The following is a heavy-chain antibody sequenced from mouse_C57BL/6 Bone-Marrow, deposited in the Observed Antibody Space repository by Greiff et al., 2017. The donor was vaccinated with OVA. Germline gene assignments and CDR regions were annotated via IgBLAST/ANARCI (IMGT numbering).Heavy chain of an antibody. V-gene: IGHV1-50*01. Sequence: QVQLKQPGAELVKPGASVKLSCKASGYTFTSYWMQWVKQRPGQGLEWIGEIDPSDSYTNYNQKFKGKATLTVDTSSSTAYMQLSSLTSEDSAVYYCARGRGYDYDGFAYWGQGTLVTVSA. CDR2: IDPSDSYT. CDR1: GYTFTSYW. CDR3: ARGRGYDYDGFAY. D-gene: IGHD2-4*01. J-gene: IGHJ3*01.